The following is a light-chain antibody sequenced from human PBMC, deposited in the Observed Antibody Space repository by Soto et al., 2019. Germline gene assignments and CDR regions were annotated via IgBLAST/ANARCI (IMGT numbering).Light chain of an antibody. V-gene: IGLV1-44*01. CDR1: SSNIGSNF. J-gene: IGLJ3*02. CDR3: AAWDDSLNGPL. Sequence: QSVLTQPPSASGTPGQSVTISCSGSSSNIGSNFVNWYQQLPGTAPKLLIYTNNQRPSGVPDRFSGSKSGTSASLAISGHQSEDEADYHCAAWDDSLNGPLFGGGTKLTVL. CDR2: TNN.